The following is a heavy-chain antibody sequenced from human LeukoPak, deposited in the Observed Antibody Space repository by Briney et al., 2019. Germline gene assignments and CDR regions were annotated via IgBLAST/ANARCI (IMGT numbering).Heavy chain of an antibody. CDR2: IYSGGNT. CDR1: GFTVSGNY. J-gene: IGHJ4*02. Sequence: GGSLRLSCAASGFTVSGNYMSWVRQAPGKGLEWVSVIYSGGNTYYADSVKGRFTISRDNSKNTLYLQMNSLRAEDTAVYYCAREVIAVAGYFDYWGQGTLVTVSP. D-gene: IGHD6-19*01. CDR3: AREVIAVAGYFDY. V-gene: IGHV3-66*01.